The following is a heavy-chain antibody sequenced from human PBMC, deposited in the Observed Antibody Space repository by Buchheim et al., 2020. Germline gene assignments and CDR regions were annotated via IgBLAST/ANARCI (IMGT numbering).Heavy chain of an antibody. V-gene: IGHV3-30*18. D-gene: IGHD6-19*01. CDR1: GFTFSSYG. CDR2: ISYDGSNK. J-gene: IGHJ1*01. Sequence: QVQLVESGGGVVQPGRSLRLSCAASGFTFSSYGMHWVRQAPGKGLEWVAVISYDGSNKYYADSVEGRFTISRDNSKNTLYLQMNSLRAEDTAVYYCAKQASSGWYTEYFQHWGQGTL. CDR3: AKQASSGWYTEYFQH.